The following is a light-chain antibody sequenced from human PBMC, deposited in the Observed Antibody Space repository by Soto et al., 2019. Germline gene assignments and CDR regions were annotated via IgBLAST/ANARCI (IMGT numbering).Light chain of an antibody. CDR2: QDT. J-gene: IGLJ2*01. CDR1: KLGDKY. V-gene: IGLV3-1*01. CDR3: QAWDTSTVV. Sequence: SYELTQPPSVSVPPGQTATITCSGDKLGDKYASWYQQRPGQSPGVVIYQDTKRPSGIPERFSGSNSGNRATLTISGTQAMDEADYYCQAWDTSTVVFGGETKLTVL.